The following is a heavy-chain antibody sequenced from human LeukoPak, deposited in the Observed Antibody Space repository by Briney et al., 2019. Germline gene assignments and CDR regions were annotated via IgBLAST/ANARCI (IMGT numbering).Heavy chain of an antibody. D-gene: IGHD5-24*01. CDR1: GGSISNNNYY. CDR3: ANYGYRGFFDY. CDR2: IYYSGNT. Sequence: SETLSLTCTVSGGSISNNNYYWGWLRQPPGTGLEWIGSIYYSGNTYYNPSLKSRVTISVDTSKNQFSLTLTSVTAADTAVYYCANYGYRGFFDYWGQGTLVTVSS. J-gene: IGHJ4*02. V-gene: IGHV4-39*01.